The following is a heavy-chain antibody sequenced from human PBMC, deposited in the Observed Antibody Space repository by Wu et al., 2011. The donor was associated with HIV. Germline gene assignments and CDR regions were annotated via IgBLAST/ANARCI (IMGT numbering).Heavy chain of an antibody. CDR3: ARGESGTSSYYGMDV. D-gene: IGHD1-26*01. V-gene: IGHV1-18*01. Sequence: QVQLVQSGAEVKKPGASVKVSCKASGYTYTTYGVSWVRQAPGQGLEWMGWISTYNGNTNYVQNLQGRVTLTTDTSTNTAYMELRSLRSDDTAVYYCARGESGTSSYYGMDVWGQGTTVTVSS. CDR1: GYTYTTYG. J-gene: IGHJ6*02. CDR2: ISTYNGNT.